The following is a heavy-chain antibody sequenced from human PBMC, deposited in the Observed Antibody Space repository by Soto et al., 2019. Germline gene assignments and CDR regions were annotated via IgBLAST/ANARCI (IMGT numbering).Heavy chain of an antibody. J-gene: IGHJ3*02. CDR2: ISGRGGNT. D-gene: IGHD7-27*01. CDR1: GFTFSIFA. CDR3: AKDRGTGDYGVNAVDI. V-gene: IGHV3-23*01. Sequence: EVQLLESGGGLVQPGGSLRLSCAASGFTFSIFAMSWVRQAPGKGLEWVSTISGRGGNTYYADSGKGRFPISRDNSKNTLNLQMNGLRGEDTAVYYCAKDRGTGDYGVNAVDIWGQGTMVTVSS.